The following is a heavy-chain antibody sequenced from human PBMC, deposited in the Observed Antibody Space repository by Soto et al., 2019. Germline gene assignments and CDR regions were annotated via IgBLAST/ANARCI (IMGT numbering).Heavy chain of an antibody. CDR2: ISSSSSTI. J-gene: IGHJ6*03. Sequence: PGGSLGLSCAASGFSFSSYSMKWVRQAPGKGLEWVSYISSSSSTIYYADSVKGRFTISRDNAKNSLYLQMNSLRAEDTAVYYATRSAYMDVWGKGTTVTVSS. CDR3: TRSAYMDV. CDR1: GFSFSSYS. D-gene: IGHD2-2*01. V-gene: IGHV3-48*01.